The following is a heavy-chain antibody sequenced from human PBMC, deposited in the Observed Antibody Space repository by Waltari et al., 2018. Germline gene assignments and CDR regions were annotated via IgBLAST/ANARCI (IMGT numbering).Heavy chain of an antibody. CDR1: GYTLLNYD. CDR3: ARGRDVFANFDYNWFDP. CDR2: VNPNSGTT. D-gene: IGHD3-3*01. V-gene: IGHV1-8*02. Sequence: QVQLVQTGAAVLRPGAAVKVSCQASGYTLLNYDINWVRQAAGQGLEWMGWVNPNSGTTAYAQKFQGRISMTWDTFTRTAYMELSNLRSDDTAVFYCARGRDVFANFDYNWFDPWGQGTLVTVSS. J-gene: IGHJ5*02.